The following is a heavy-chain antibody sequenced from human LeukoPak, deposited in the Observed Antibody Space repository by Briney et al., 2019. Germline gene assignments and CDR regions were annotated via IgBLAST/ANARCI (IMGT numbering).Heavy chain of an antibody. D-gene: IGHD3-3*01. J-gene: IGHJ5*02. V-gene: IGHV1-69*13. CDR2: IIPIFGTA. Sequence: SVKVSCKASGGTFSSYAISWVRQAPGQGLEWMGGIIPIFGTADYAQKFQGRVTITADESTSTAYMELSSLRSEDTAVYYCARGYYDFWSGYYTPNWFDPWGQGTLVTVSS. CDR3: ARGYYDFWSGYYTPNWFDP. CDR1: GGTFSSYA.